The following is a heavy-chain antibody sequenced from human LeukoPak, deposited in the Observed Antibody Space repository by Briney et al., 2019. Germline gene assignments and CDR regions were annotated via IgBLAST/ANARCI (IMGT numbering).Heavy chain of an antibody. Sequence: SETLSLTCAVYGGSFSGYYWCWIRQPPGKGLEWIGEINHSGSTNYNPSLKSRVTISVDTSKNQFSLKLSSVTAADTAVYYCARGRLYGSAPIGDAWGQGTLVTVSS. D-gene: IGHD3-10*01. J-gene: IGHJ5*02. CDR3: ARGRLYGSAPIGDA. CDR2: INHSGST. CDR1: GGSFSGYY. V-gene: IGHV4-34*01.